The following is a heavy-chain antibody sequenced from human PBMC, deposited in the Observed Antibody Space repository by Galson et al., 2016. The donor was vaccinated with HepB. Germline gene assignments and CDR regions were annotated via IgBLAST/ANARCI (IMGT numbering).Heavy chain of an antibody. J-gene: IGHJ4*02. CDR1: GYTLSEFS. CDR3: ATGEWGSSWEY. Sequence: SVKVSCKVSGYTLSEFSMHWVRQAPGKGLEWMGSFDPEDGETIYAQKFQGRVTMTEDTSTYTAYMELSSLRSEATAGYYCATGEWGSSWEYWGQGTLVTVSS. CDR2: FDPEDGET. V-gene: IGHV1-24*01. D-gene: IGHD6-13*01.